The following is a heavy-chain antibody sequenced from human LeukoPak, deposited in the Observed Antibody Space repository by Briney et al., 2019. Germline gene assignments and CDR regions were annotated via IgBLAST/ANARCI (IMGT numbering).Heavy chain of an antibody. V-gene: IGHV4-59*12. J-gene: IGHJ6*03. CDR1: GGSISSYY. Sequence: SETLSLTCTVSGGSISSYYWSWIRQRPGKGLEWIGYIYYSGSTNYNPSLKSRVTISVDRSKNQFSLKLSSVTAADTAVYYCARGQLDYYMDVWGKGTTVTVSS. D-gene: IGHD6-13*01. CDR2: IYYSGST. CDR3: ARGQLDYYMDV.